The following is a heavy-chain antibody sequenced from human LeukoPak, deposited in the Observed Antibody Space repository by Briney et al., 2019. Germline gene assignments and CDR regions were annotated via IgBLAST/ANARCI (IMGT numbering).Heavy chain of an antibody. Sequence: PSETLSLTCAVYGGSFSGYYWSWIRQPPGKGLEWIGEINHSGSTNYNPSLKSRVTISVDTSKNQFSLKLSSVTAADTAVYCCARGLFDPWGQGTLVTVSS. CDR2: INHSGST. V-gene: IGHV4-34*01. J-gene: IGHJ5*02. CDR3: ARGLFDP. CDR1: GGSFSGYY.